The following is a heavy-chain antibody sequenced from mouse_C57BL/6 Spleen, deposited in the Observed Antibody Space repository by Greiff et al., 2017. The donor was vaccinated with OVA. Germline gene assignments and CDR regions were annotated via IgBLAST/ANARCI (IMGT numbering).Heavy chain of an antibody. Sequence: VHLVESGPELVKPGASVKISCKASGYAFSSSWMNWVKQRPGKGLEWIGRIYPGDGDTNYNGKFKGKATLTADKSSSTAYMQLSSLTSEDSAVYICAGSYGSSYPYAMDDWGQGASVTVSA. D-gene: IGHD1-1*01. CDR3: AGSYGSSYPYAMDD. J-gene: IGHJ4*01. CDR1: GYAFSSSW. V-gene: IGHV1-82*01. CDR2: IYPGDGDT.